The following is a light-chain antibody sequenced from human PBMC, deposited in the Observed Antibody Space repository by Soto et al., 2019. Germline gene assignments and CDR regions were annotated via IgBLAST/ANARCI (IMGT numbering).Light chain of an antibody. J-gene: IGKJ1*01. CDR3: QQYGRSPWT. CDR2: GAS. CDR1: QSVSSR. V-gene: IGKV3-20*01. Sequence: EIVLTQSPGTLSLSPVERATLSCRASQSVSSRLAWYQQKPGQTPRLLIYGASTRATAIPDRFSGSGSGTDFILTISRLEPEDFAVYYCQQYGRSPWTFGQGTKVDIK.